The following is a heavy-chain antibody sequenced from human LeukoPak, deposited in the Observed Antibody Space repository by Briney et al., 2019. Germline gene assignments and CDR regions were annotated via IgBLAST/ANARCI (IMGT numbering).Heavy chain of an antibody. D-gene: IGHD3-10*01. CDR1: GYSFTSYW. CDR3: ARVTIVRGVTFWFYP. CDR2: IYPGDADT. Sequence: GESLKISCKGSGYSFTSYWIGWVRQMPGKGLEWMGIIYPGDADTRYSPSFEGQGTITADNTISTAYRQWSSLKASHTAMYYCARVTIVRGVTFWFYPWGQGTLVTVSS. V-gene: IGHV5-51*01. J-gene: IGHJ5*02.